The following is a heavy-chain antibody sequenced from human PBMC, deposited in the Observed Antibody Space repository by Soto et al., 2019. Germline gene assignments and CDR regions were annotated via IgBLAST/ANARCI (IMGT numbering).Heavy chain of an antibody. Sequence: PGGSLRLSCAASGFTFSSYAMSWVRQAPGKGLEWVAESFSSGGTQYADSVKGRFTISRDNSRNMVFLQMNGLRVEDTALYYCARDREPDGIWTFDSWSQGALVTVSS. CDR1: GFTFSSYA. D-gene: IGHD3-9*01. V-gene: IGHV3-23*05. CDR2: SFSSGGT. J-gene: IGHJ4*02. CDR3: ARDREPDGIWTFDS.